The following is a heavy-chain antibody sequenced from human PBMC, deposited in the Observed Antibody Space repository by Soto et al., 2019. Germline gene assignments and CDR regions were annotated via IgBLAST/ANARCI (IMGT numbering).Heavy chain of an antibody. J-gene: IGHJ5*02. CDR3: ARENNVGDNWFDP. D-gene: IGHD1-1*01. CDR1: GFTFSSYG. CDR2: IWYDGSNK. Sequence: PGGSLRLSCAASGFTFSSYGMHWVRQAPGKGLEWVAVIWYDGSNKYYADSVKGRFTISRDNSKNTLYLQMNSLRAEDTAVYYCARENNVGDNWFDPWGQGTLVTVSS. V-gene: IGHV3-33*01.